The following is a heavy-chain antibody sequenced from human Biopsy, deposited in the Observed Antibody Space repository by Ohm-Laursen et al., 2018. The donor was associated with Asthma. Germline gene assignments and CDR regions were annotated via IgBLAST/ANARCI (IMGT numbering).Heavy chain of an antibody. CDR2: ISGSGGST. Sequence: GSLRLSCTASGFTFSSNAMSWVRQAPAKGLEWVSAISGSGGSTYYADSGKGRFTISRDNSKNTLYLQMNSLRAEDTAVYYCAKAIHGVPVDAFDIWGQGTMVTVSS. V-gene: IGHV3-23*01. CDR3: AKAIHGVPVDAFDI. J-gene: IGHJ3*02. CDR1: GFTFSSNA. D-gene: IGHD4-17*01.